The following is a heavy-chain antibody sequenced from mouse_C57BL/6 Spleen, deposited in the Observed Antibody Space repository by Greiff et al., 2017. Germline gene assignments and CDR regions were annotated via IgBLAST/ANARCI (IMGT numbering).Heavy chain of an antibody. CDR2: IDPSDSET. J-gene: IGHJ2*01. D-gene: IGHD1-1*01. CDR3: ARKSIYYYGSPYFDY. V-gene: IGHV1-52*01. Sequence: QVQLKQPGAELVRPGSSVKLSCKASGYTFTSYWMHWVKQRPIQGLEWIGNIDPSDSETHYNQKFKDKATLTVDKSSSTAYMQLSSLTSEDSAVYYCARKSIYYYGSPYFDYWGQGTTLTVSS. CDR1: GYTFTSYW.